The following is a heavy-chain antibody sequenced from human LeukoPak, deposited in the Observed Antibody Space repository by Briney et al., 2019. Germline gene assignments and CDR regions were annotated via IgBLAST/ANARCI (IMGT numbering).Heavy chain of an antibody. CDR3: ARSVSDFWSGYMNTPTYYFDY. V-gene: IGHV3-7*01. CDR1: GFRLSRYW. Sequence: GGSLRLSCAASGFRLSRYWMSWVRQAPGEGLEWVANIKQDGSEKYYVDSVKGRFTISRDNAKNSLYLQMNSLRAEDTAVYYCARSVSDFWSGYMNTPTYYFDYWGQGTLVTVSS. J-gene: IGHJ4*02. D-gene: IGHD3-3*01. CDR2: IKQDGSEK.